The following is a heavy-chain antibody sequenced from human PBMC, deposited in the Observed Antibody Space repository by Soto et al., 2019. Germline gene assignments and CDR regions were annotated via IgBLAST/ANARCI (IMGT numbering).Heavy chain of an antibody. CDR1: GFTFSSSD. D-gene: IGHD4-17*01. CDR2: IDTGTRHV. CDR3: ARRTVTTYHYFDY. Sequence: NPGGSLRLSCAASGFTFSSSDMNWVRQAPGKGLEWVSSIDTGTRHVYYADSVRGRFTISRDDAKNSLYLQMNSLRVEDTALYYCARRTVTTYHYFDYWGQGTLVTVSS. V-gene: IGHV3-21*01. J-gene: IGHJ4*02.